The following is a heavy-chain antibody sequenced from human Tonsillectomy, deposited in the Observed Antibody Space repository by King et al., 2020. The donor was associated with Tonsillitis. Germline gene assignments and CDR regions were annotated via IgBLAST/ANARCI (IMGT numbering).Heavy chain of an antibody. D-gene: IGHD3-9*01. CDR3: ARVGKSSGYDILTGYYWGPYYYYGMDV. V-gene: IGHV4-59*01. CDR2: IYYSGST. Sequence: QVQLQESGPGLVKPSETLSLTCTVSGGSISSYYWSWIRQPPGKGLEWIGYIYYSGSTNYNPSLKSRVTISVDTSKNQFSLKLSSVTAADTAVYYCARVGKSSGYDILTGYYWGPYYYYGMDVWGQGTTVTVSS. J-gene: IGHJ6*02. CDR1: GGSISSYY.